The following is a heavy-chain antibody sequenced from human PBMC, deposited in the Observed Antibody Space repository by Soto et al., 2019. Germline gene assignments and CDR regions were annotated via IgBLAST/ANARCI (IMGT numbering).Heavy chain of an antibody. CDR3: AKFNWNYGSSYALDI. CDR1: GFTFSDYY. V-gene: IGHV3-11*01. Sequence: PGGSLRLSCAASGFTFSDYYMTWVRQAPGKGLEWVSYMDNSASTTYYGDSVRGRFAIYRDNAKNLLFLQMNSLRGEDTAVYYCAKFNWNYGSSYALDIWGQGTMVTVSS. D-gene: IGHD1-7*01. CDR2: MDNSASTT. J-gene: IGHJ3*02.